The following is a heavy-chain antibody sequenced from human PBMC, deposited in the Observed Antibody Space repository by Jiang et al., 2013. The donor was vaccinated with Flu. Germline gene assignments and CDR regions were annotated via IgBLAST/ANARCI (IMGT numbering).Heavy chain of an antibody. CDR2: ISAYNGNT. D-gene: IGHD6-13*01. Sequence: WVRQAPGQGLEWMGWISAYNGNTNYAQKLQGRVTMTTDTSTSTAYMELRSLRSDDTAVYYCARGGIAGEKDKGGVYYGMDVWGQGTTVTVS. V-gene: IGHV1-18*01. CDR3: ARGGIAGEKDKGGVYYGMDV. J-gene: IGHJ6*02.